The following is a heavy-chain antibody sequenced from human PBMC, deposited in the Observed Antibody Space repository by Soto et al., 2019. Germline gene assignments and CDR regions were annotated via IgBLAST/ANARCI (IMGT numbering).Heavy chain of an antibody. CDR1: GASIRRRGYY. V-gene: IGHV4-31*03. D-gene: IGHD2-15*01. CDR3: ASSGGPEGDWFDH. Sequence: PSETLSLTCTVSGASIRRRGYYWSWIRHHPGEGLEWIGFVCYSGITDYNPSLKSRVSISADTSKNEFSLRLYSVTAADTAVYYCASSGGPEGDWFDHWGPGTLVTVSS. CDR2: VCYSGIT. J-gene: IGHJ5*02.